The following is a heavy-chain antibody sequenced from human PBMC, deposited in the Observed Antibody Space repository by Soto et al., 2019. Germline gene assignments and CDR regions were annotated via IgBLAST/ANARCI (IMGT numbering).Heavy chain of an antibody. CDR2: ISGSSSAI. J-gene: IGHJ4*02. D-gene: IGHD1-26*01. V-gene: IGHV3-48*01. CDR3: ARDLRGSSGNYGPAY. CDR1: GFTFSSSS. Sequence: TGGSLRLSCAASGFTFSSSSMNWVRQAPGKGLEWVSYISGSSSAIYYTDSVKGRFTISRDNAKNSLYLQMNSLRAEDTAVYYCARDLRGSSGNYGPAYWGQGTLVTVSS.